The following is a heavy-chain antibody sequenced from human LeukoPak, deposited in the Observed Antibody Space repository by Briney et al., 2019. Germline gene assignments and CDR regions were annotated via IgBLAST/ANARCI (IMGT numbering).Heavy chain of an antibody. CDR2: ISSSSSYI. Sequence: GGSLRLSCAASGFTFSSYSMNWVRQAPGKGLEWVSSISSSSSYIYYADPVKGRFTISRDNAKNSLYLQMNSLRAEDTAVYYCARLPGIAAAYSNYWGQGTLVTVSS. CDR3: ARLPGIAAAYSNY. J-gene: IGHJ4*02. V-gene: IGHV3-21*01. CDR1: GFTFSSYS. D-gene: IGHD6-13*01.